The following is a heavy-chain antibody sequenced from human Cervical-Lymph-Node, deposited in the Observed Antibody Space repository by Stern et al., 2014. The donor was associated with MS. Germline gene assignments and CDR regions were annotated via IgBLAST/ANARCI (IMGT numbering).Heavy chain of an antibody. D-gene: IGHD6-6*01. CDR2: INPKSGGT. Sequence: VQLVQSGAEVAKPGASVKVSCKASGYIFTDYYLHWVRQAPGQGLEWMGRINPKSGGTSYAQSFQGRVTLTRDPSITTAYMDLSRLTSDDTAVYYFTRALRIADRPSPGGHWFDPWGQGTLVIVSS. V-gene: IGHV1-2*02. J-gene: IGHJ5*02. CDR1: GYIFTDYY. CDR3: TRALRIADRPSPGGHWFDP.